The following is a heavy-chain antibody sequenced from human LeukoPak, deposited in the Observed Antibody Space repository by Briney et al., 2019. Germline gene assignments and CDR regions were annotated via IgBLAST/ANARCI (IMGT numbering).Heavy chain of an antibody. D-gene: IGHD3-9*01. CDR3: ARAEILTGYYPRYYFDY. Sequence: SVKVSCKASGGTFSSYAISWVRQAPGQGLEWMRGIIPIFGTANYAQKFQGRVTITTDESTSTAYMELSSLRSEDTAVYYCARAEILTGYYPRYYFDYWGQGTLVTVSS. CDR1: GGTFSSYA. V-gene: IGHV1-69*05. J-gene: IGHJ4*02. CDR2: IIPIFGTA.